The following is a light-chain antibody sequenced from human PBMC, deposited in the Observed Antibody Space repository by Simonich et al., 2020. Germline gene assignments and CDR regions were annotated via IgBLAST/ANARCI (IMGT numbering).Light chain of an antibody. CDR3: QSYDSSNWV. CDR2: EDN. Sequence: NFMLTQPHSVSESPGKPETISCTRSSGSISSNYVKWYQQRPGSSPTTVIYEDNQRPSWVPDRFSGSIDSSSNSASLTISGLKTEDEADYYCQSYDSSNWVFGGGTKLTVL. CDR1: SGSISSNY. J-gene: IGLJ3*02. V-gene: IGLV6-57*01.